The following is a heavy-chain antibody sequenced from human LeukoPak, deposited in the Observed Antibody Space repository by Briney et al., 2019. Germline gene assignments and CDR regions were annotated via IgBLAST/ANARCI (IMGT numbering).Heavy chain of an antibody. V-gene: IGHV3-30*02. D-gene: IGHD1-26*01. Sequence: PGGSLRLSCAASGFTFSNFGMHWVRQAPGKWLEWVAFIRFDGSNKYYRDSVKGRFTISRDNSKNTLYLQLDCLRTEDTAVYYCAKEPKEWELPDYWGQGTLVTVSS. CDR1: GFTFSNFG. J-gene: IGHJ4*02. CDR2: IRFDGSNK. CDR3: AKEPKEWELPDY.